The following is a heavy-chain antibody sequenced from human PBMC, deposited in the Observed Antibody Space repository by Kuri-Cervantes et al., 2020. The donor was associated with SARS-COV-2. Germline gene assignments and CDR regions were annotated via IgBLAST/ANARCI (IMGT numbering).Heavy chain of an antibody. CDR1: GYSIGSGYY. Sequence: SETLSLTCTVSGYSIGSGYYWGWIRQPPGKGLEWIGSIYHSGSTYYNPSLKSRVTISVDTSKNQFSLKLSSVTAADTAVYYCARAGSVNNWFDPWGQGTLVTVSS. CDR3: ARAGSVNNWFDP. V-gene: IGHV4-38-2*02. D-gene: IGHD6-25*01. J-gene: IGHJ5*02. CDR2: IYHSGST.